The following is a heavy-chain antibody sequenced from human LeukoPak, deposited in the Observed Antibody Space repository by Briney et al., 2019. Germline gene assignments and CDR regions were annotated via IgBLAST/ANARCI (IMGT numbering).Heavy chain of an antibody. V-gene: IGHV3-53*01. CDR2: TYTGGNS. Sequence: GGSLRLSCAASGFTFSTYTMHWVRQAPGKGLEWVSDTYTGGNSYYADSVKGRFIISRDISKNTLDLQMNSLRAEDSDLYYCARGGRGSAAVVAPRSFDIWGQGTMVTVSS. J-gene: IGHJ3*02. CDR3: ARGGRGSAAVVAPRSFDI. CDR1: GFTFSTYT. D-gene: IGHD3-22*01.